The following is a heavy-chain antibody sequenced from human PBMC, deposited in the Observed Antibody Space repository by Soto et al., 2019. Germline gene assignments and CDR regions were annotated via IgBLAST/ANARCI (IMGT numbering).Heavy chain of an antibody. Sequence: QLQLQESGAGLVKPSQTLSLSCAVSGGSVSSGGYSWRWIRQPPGKRLEWTGYSYHSGSTYYNPSLRSRVTISVDGSKNQFSLKLSSVNAEDTAVYYCARDSYGSFDYWGQGTLVTVSS. CDR1: GGSVSSGGYS. V-gene: IGHV4-30-2*01. CDR2: SYHSGST. J-gene: IGHJ4*02. CDR3: ARDSYGSFDY. D-gene: IGHD5-18*01.